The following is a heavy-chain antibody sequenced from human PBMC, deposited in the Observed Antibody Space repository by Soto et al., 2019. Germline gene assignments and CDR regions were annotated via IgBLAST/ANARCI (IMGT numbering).Heavy chain of an antibody. CDR3: AREYYDSSTVMY. J-gene: IGHJ4*02. CDR1: GGSISSSSYY. D-gene: IGHD3-22*01. Sequence: SETLSLTCTVSGGSISSSSYYWGWIRQPPGKGLEWIGSIYYSGSTYYNPSLKSRVTISVDTSKNQFSLKLSSVTAADTAVYYCAREYYDSSTVMYWGQGTLVTVSS. V-gene: IGHV4-39*02. CDR2: IYYSGST.